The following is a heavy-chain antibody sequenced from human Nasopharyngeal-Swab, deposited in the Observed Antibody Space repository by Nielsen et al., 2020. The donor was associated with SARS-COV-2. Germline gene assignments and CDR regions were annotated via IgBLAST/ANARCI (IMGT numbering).Heavy chain of an antibody. J-gene: IGHJ4*02. CDR1: GFTFSAYD. CDR2: IGGDGVST. CDR3: AGAPSLEWLSLDV. Sequence: GGSLRLSCAASGFTFSAYDMHWVRKAPGKRLEFVSTIGGDGVSTYYADSVKGRFTVSRDNSRSTLSLQMDSLRADDTALYYCAGAPSLEWLSLDVWGPGTQVTVSP. D-gene: IGHD3-3*01. V-gene: IGHV3-64*02.